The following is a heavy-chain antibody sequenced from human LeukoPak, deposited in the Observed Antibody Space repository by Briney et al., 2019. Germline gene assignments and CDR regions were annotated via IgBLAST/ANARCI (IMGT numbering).Heavy chain of an antibody. CDR1: GFTFSSYD. CDR3: AKDTYSGSYYDY. CDR2: ISGSGGST. J-gene: IGHJ4*02. Sequence: SGGSLRLSCAASGFTFSSYDMSWVRQAPGKGLEWVSAISGSGGSTYYADSVKGRFTISRDNSKNTLYLQMNNLRAEDTAVYYCAKDTYSGSYYDYWGQGTLVAVSS. V-gene: IGHV3-23*01. D-gene: IGHD1-26*01.